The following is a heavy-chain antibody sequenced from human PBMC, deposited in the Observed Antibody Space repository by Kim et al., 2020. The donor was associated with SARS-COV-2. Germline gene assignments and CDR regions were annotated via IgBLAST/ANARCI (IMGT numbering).Heavy chain of an antibody. V-gene: IGHV1-3*01. D-gene: IGHD2-21*02. CDR2: T. Sequence: TKYSHKFQGRVTITREPSASTAYMELSSLRSEDTAVYYCARSTVVTPPDYWGQGTLVTVSS. J-gene: IGHJ4*02. CDR3: ARSTVVTPPDY.